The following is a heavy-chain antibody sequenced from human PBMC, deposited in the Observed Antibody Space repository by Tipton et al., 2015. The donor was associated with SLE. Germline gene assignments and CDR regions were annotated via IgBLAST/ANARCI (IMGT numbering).Heavy chain of an antibody. CDR1: GYSFTSYW. CDR2: IYPGDSET. CDR3: ARPVIAAAPRGAFDI. D-gene: IGHD6-13*01. Sequence: QLVQSGAEVKKPGESLKISCKGSGYSFTSYWIGWVRQMPGKGLEWMGFIYPGDSETRYSPSFQGQITISVDKSVSTAYLQWSSLKASDTAIYYCARPVIAAAPRGAFDIWGQGTLVTVSS. V-gene: IGHV5-51*03. J-gene: IGHJ3*02.